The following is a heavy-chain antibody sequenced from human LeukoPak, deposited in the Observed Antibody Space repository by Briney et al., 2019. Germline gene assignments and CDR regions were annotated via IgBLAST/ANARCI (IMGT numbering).Heavy chain of an antibody. J-gene: IGHJ6*02. CDR3: ARERAQPLFYGMDV. Sequence: SETLSLTCTVSGGSISSYYWSWIRQPPGKGLEWIGYIYYSGSTSYNPSLKSRVTISVDTSKNQFSLKLSSVTAADTAVYYCARERAQPLFYGMDVWGQGTTVTVSS. D-gene: IGHD2-2*01. CDR2: IYYSGST. CDR1: GGSISSYY. V-gene: IGHV4-59*01.